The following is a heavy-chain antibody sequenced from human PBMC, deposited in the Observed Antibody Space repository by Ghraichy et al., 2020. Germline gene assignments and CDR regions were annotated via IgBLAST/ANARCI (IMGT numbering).Heavy chain of an antibody. V-gene: IGHV3-23*01. CDR3: AKVYYGSGTNDAFDI. CDR2: ISDSGANT. D-gene: IGHD3-10*01. Sequence: GSLRLSCAASGFVFTSYAMNWVRQAPGKGLEWVSGISDSGANTYYADSVKGRFTISRDNSKNTLYLLINSLRAEDSASYYCAKVYYGSGTNDAFDIWGQGTMVTVSS. CDR1: GFVFTSYA. J-gene: IGHJ3*02.